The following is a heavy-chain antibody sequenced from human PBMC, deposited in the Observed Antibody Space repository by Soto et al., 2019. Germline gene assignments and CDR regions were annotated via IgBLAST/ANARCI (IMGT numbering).Heavy chain of an antibody. D-gene: IGHD3-22*01. CDR2: IYYSGST. CDR1: GGSISSGDYY. V-gene: IGHV4-30-4*01. J-gene: IGHJ4*02. Sequence: SETLSLTCTVSGGSISSGDYYWSWIRQSPGKRLKWIGYIYYSGSTSYNPSLKSRVIISIDTSKNQFSLKLSSVTAADTAVYYCARRNYFDSSGYYYWGQGTLVTVSS. CDR3: ARRNYFDSSGYYY.